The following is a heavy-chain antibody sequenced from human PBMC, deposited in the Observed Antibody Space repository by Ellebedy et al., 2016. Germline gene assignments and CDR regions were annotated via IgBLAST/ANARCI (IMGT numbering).Heavy chain of an antibody. CDR2: INPTLGAT. J-gene: IGHJ2*01. V-gene: IGHV1-69*13. CDR1: GGTFSTYG. CDR3: ARTVLPASRGEGDWYFDL. D-gene: IGHD3-16*01. Sequence: SVKVSCXASGGTFSTYGISWVRQAPGQGLEWMGGINPTLGATNYALKLQDRVTISADGSTSTAYMELSSLRVEDTAVYYCARTVLPASRGEGDWYFDLWGRGTLITVSS.